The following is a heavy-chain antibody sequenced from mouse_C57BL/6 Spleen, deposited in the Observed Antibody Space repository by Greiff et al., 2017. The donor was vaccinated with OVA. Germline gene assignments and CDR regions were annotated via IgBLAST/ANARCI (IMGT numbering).Heavy chain of an antibody. CDR1: GFSLTSYG. CDR3: ANCGYDGYFDV. Sequence: QVQLKESGPGLVQPSQSLSITCTVSGFSLTSYGVHWVRQSPGKGLEWLGVIWSGGSTDYNAAFISRLSISKDNSKSQVFFKMNSLQADDTAIYYCANCGYDGYFDVWGTGTTVTVSS. V-gene: IGHV2-2*01. J-gene: IGHJ1*03. D-gene: IGHD2-2*01. CDR2: IWSGGST.